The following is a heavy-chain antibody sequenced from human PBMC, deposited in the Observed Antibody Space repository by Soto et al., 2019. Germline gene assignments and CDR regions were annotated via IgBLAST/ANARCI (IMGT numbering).Heavy chain of an antibody. V-gene: IGHV5-10-1*01. CDR1: GYSFTSYW. CDR3: ASIYYSNDYYYGMDV. D-gene: IGHD4-4*01. Sequence: ESLKISCKGSGYSFTSYWISWVRQMPGKGLEWMGRIDPSDSYTNYSPSFQGHVTISADKSISTAYLQWSSLKASDTAMYYCASIYYSNDYYYGMDVWGQGTTVTVS. CDR2: IDPSDSYT. J-gene: IGHJ6*02.